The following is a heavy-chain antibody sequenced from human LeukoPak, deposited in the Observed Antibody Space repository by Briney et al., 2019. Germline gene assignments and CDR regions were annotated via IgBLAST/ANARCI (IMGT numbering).Heavy chain of an antibody. J-gene: IGHJ4*02. Sequence: GGSLRLSCAASGFTFSSYPMHWVRQAPGKGLEWVAVISYDGSNKYYADSVKGRFTISRDNSKNTLYLQMNSLRAEDTAVYYCARAYYYDSSGYYDSPYYFDYWGQGTLVTVSS. CDR3: ARAYYYDSSGYYDSPYYFDY. CDR2: ISYDGSNK. D-gene: IGHD3-22*01. V-gene: IGHV3-30*14. CDR1: GFTFSSYP.